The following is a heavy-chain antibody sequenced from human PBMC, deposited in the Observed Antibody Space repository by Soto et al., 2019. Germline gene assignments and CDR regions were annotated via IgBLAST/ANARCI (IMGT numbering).Heavy chain of an antibody. Sequence: EVNLLESGGDLAQPGGSLRLSCATSGFTFTNYGMNWVRQAPGKGLEWVSTINIDGGNTHYADSVKGRFTISRDNSKNTLFLQMNSLRVEDTAVYYCGRDAGVGDDMFDYWGQGTQVTVSS. CDR2: INIDGGNT. V-gene: IGHV3-23*01. D-gene: IGHD2-8*01. CDR3: GRDAGVGDDMFDY. CDR1: GFTFTNYG. J-gene: IGHJ4*02.